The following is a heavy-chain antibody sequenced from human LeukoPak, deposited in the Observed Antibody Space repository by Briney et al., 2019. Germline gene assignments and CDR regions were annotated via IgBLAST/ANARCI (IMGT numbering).Heavy chain of an antibody. CDR2: ISSSSSYI. CDR1: GFTFSSYS. CDR3: AKHPVSVPWPNWFDP. D-gene: IGHD3-10*02. J-gene: IGHJ5*02. V-gene: IGHV3-21*01. Sequence: KPGGSLRLSCAASGFTFSSYSMNWVRQAPGKGLEWVSSISSSSSYIYYADSVKGRFTISRDNAKNSLYLQMNSLRAEDTAVYYCAKHPVSVPWPNWFDPWGQGTLVTVSS.